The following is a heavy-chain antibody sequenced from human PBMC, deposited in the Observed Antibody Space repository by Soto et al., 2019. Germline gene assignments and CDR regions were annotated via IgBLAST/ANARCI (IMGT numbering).Heavy chain of an antibody. V-gene: IGHV4-4*02. Sequence: PSETLSLTCAVSGGSISSSNWWSWVRQPPGKGLEWIGEIYHSGSTNYNPSLKSRVTISVDKSKNQFSLKLSSVTAADTAVYYCARGFPLLWFRELLQGMDFSGPAPMLTVFS. CDR1: GGSISSSNW. J-gene: IGHJ6*02. CDR2: IYHSGST. CDR3: ARGFPLLWFRELLQGMDF. D-gene: IGHD3-10*01.